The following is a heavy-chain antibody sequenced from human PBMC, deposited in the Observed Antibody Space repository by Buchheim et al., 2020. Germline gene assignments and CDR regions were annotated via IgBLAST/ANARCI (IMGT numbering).Heavy chain of an antibody. CDR3: AMFSGSYFQV. D-gene: IGHD1-26*01. V-gene: IGHV3-7*01. CDR1: GFTFSIYW. CDR2: IKEDGSEK. J-gene: IGHJ4*02. Sequence: EVQLVESGGGLVQPGGSLRLSCAASGFTFSIYWMSWVRQAPGEGLEWVANIKEDGSEKYYVDSVKGRFTISRDNAKNSLYLQMNSLRAEDTAVYYCAMFSGSYFQVWGQGTL.